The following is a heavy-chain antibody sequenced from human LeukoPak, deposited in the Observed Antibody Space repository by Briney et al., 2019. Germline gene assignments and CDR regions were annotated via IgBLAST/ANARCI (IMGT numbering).Heavy chain of an antibody. V-gene: IGHV1-3*01. J-gene: IGHJ6*02. CDR3: ARGLGYCSGGSCYALYYYYAMDV. D-gene: IGHD2-15*01. CDR1: GYTFTTYA. Sequence: ASVKVSCKASGYTFTTYAMHWVRQAPGQRLEWMGRINAGNGNTKYSQKFQGRVTITRDTSASTAYMELSSLRSEDTAVYYCARGLGYCSGGSCYALYYYYAMDVWGQGTTVTVSS. CDR2: INAGNGNT.